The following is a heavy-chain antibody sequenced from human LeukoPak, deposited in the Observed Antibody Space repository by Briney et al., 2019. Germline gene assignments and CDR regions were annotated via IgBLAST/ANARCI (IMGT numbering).Heavy chain of an antibody. Sequence: GGSLRLSCAASGFTFSSYSMNWARQAPGKGLEWVSSISSSSSYIYYADSVKGRFTISRDNAKNSLYLQMNSLRAEDTAVYYCARVKGKVVILDYWGQGTLVTVSS. V-gene: IGHV3-21*01. D-gene: IGHD3-22*01. CDR3: ARVKGKVVILDY. CDR2: ISSSSSYI. CDR1: GFTFSSYS. J-gene: IGHJ4*02.